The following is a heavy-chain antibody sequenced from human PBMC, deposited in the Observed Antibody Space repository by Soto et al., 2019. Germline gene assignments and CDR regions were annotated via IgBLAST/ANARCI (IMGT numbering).Heavy chain of an antibody. CDR3: ARETVKGAIADY. CDR2: IIPLFGKA. CDR1: GGTLNTYL. V-gene: IGHV1-69*14. J-gene: IGHJ4*02. D-gene: IGHD1-26*01. Sequence: QVQLVQSGAEVKKPGSSVKVSCKASGGTLNTYLITWVRQAPGQGLEWLGGIIPLFGKANYAQKFQGRVTITADKTTYTAYLDLTSLRSDDTAIYYCARETVKGAIADYWGQGTLLTVSS.